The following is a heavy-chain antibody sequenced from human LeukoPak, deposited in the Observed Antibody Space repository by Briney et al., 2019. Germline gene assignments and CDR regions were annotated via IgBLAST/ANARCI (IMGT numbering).Heavy chain of an antibody. D-gene: IGHD2-15*01. Sequence: QPGRSLRLSCAASGFSFSAYWMTWVRQAPGTGLEWVANINPAGSKTYYVDPVKGRFSISSANTKNLVYLQMNSLRAEDTAVYHCARFGYVAAVDVWGQGTPVTVSS. V-gene: IGHV3-7*01. J-gene: IGHJ4*02. CDR3: ARFGYVAAVDV. CDR1: GFSFSAYW. CDR2: INPAGSKT.